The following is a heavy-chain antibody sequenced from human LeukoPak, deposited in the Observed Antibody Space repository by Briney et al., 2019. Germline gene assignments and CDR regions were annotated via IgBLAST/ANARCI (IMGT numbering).Heavy chain of an antibody. V-gene: IGHV1-2*02. Sequence: ASVKVSCKASGYTFTGYYMHWVRQAPGQGLEWMGWINPNSGGTNYAQKFQGRVTMTGDTSISTAYMELSRLRSDDTAVYYCARTYYYGSDPFDPWGQGTLVTVSS. J-gene: IGHJ5*02. CDR2: INPNSGGT. CDR3: ARTYYYGSDPFDP. D-gene: IGHD3-10*01. CDR1: GYTFTGYY.